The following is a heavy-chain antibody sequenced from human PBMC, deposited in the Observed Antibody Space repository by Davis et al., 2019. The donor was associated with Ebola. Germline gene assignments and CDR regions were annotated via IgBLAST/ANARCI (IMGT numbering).Heavy chain of an antibody. V-gene: IGHV6-1*01. J-gene: IGHJ6*04. CDR2: TYYNSKWYN. CDR3: ARGWLRRGLDA. D-gene: IGHD3-10*01. Sequence: HSQTLSLTCDITGDSVSSNNGAWNWIRQSPSRGLEWLGRTYYNSKWYNDYAASVKSRITINPDTSKNQFSLHLNSVTPEDTALYFCARGWLRRGLDAWGEGTAVTVSS. CDR1: GDSVSSNNGA.